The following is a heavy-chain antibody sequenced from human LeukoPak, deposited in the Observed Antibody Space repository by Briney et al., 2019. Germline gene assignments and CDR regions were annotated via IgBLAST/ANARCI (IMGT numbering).Heavy chain of an antibody. CDR2: IYTSGSN. CDR1: GGSISSYY. V-gene: IGHV4-4*07. CDR3: ARVRVDDYGDYRVTLFDY. Sequence: SETLSLTCTVSGGSISSYYWSWIRQPAGKGLEWIGRIYTSGSNNYNPSLKSRVTMSVDTSKNQFSLKQSSVTAADTAVYYCARVRVDDYGDYRVTLFDYWGQGTLVTVSS. J-gene: IGHJ4*02. D-gene: IGHD4-17*01.